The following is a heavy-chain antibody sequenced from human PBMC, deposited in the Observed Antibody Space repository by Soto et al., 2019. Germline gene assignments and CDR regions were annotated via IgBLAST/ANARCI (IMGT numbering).Heavy chain of an antibody. D-gene: IGHD3-22*01. CDR3: AREEFEDGRGHFDY. CDR1: GFTFSTSV. V-gene: IGHV3-30-3*01. Sequence: QVQLVESGGGVVQPGGSLRLSCAASGFTFSTSVMHWVRQAPGKGLEWVAVISYGGVNKYYADAVKGRFTSSRDSSESTLYLQMNSPRPEDTAVYYCAREEFEDGRGHFDYWGQGTVVSVSS. CDR2: ISYGGVNK. J-gene: IGHJ4*02.